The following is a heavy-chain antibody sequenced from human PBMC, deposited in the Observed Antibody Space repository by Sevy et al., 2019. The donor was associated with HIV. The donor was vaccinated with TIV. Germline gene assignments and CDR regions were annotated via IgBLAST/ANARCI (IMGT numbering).Heavy chain of an antibody. J-gene: IGHJ4*02. V-gene: IGHV3-30*18. CDR1: GFTFSSYS. Sequence: GGSLRLSCITSGFTFSSYSMYWVRQAPGKGMEWVAVISYDGDVKYYGDSVKGRFTISRDSSKNTLYLHMNRLRAEDTALYCCAKFAGDFPHFDFWGLGTLVTVSS. CDR3: AKFAGDFPHFDF. D-gene: IGHD7-27*01. CDR2: ISYDGDVK.